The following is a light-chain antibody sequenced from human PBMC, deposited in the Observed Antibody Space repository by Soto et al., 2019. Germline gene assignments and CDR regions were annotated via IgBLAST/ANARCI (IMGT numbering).Light chain of an antibody. CDR2: AAS. J-gene: IGKJ1*01. CDR1: QSISSY. V-gene: IGKV1-39*01. CDR3: QQSYSNPRT. Sequence: DIQLTQSPSSLSASVGDRGTITCRASQSISSYLNWYQQKPGKPPKLLIYAASSLQSGVPSRFSGSGSGTDCTLTISSLQPEDFETYYCQQSYSNPRTFGQGTKVDIK.